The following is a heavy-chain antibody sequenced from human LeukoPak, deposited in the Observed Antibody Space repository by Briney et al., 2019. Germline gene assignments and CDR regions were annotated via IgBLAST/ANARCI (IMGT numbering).Heavy chain of an antibody. V-gene: IGHV3-7*01. CDR3: ARDRVYSSSHYFDY. J-gene: IGHJ4*02. Sequence: GGSLRLSCGASAFSFSSCWRSRVRQDPGKGMEWVANIKQDGSEEYYVDSVKGRFTIYRDNAKNSLYLQMNSLGAEATAVYYCARDRVYSSSHYFDYWGQGTLVTVSS. D-gene: IGHD6-6*01. CDR1: AFSFSSCW. CDR2: IKQDGSEE.